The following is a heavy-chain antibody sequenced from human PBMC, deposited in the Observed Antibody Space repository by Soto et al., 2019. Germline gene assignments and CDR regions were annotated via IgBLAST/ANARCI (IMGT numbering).Heavy chain of an antibody. CDR2: ISSSSSTI. CDR1: GFTFSSYS. J-gene: IGHJ3*02. V-gene: IGHV3-48*02. Sequence: EVQLVESGGGLGQPGGSLRLSCAASGFTFSSYSMNWVRQAPGKGLEWVSYISSSSSTIYYADSVKGRFTISRDNAKNSLYLQMNSLRDEDTAVYCCARDRGSTGWYELDIWGQGTLVTVSS. D-gene: IGHD6-19*01. CDR3: ARDRGSTGWYELDI.